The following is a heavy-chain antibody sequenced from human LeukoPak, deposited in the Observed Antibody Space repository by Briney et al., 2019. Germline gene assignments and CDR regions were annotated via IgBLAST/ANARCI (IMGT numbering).Heavy chain of an antibody. D-gene: IGHD3-10*01. CDR2: IYHSGST. J-gene: IGHJ3*02. CDR1: GGSISSSNW. Sequence: SETLSLTCAVSGGSISSSNWWSWVRQPPGTGLGWIWEIYHSGSTNYNPSLKRRVTISVDKSKNQFSLKLSSVTAADTAVYYCAGGGVYLRGGAEAFDIWGQGTMVTVSS. V-gene: IGHV4-4*02. CDR3: AGGGVYLRGGAEAFDI.